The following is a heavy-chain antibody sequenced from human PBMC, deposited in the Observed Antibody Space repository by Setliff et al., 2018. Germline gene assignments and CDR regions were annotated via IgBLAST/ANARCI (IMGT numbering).Heavy chain of an antibody. CDR2: INTGGGSS. V-gene: IGHV1-46*01. CDR3: ARAGDAATNRKGVFEF. Sequence: ASVKVSCKASGYSFTSHYMHWVRQAPGQGLDWMGIINTGGGSSSSTQKFEGRVTMTRDTSTSTIYMELASLRSEDTAVYYCARAGDAATNRKGVFEFWGQGTLVTVSS. J-gene: IGHJ4*02. CDR1: GYSFTSHY. D-gene: IGHD4-17*01.